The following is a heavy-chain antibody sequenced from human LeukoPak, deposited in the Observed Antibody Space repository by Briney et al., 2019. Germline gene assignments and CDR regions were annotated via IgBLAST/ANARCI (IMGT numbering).Heavy chain of an antibody. V-gene: IGHV4-4*07. CDR3: ARDHGSSSWTRRFDP. CDR1: GGSISSYY. Sequence: KPSETLSLTCTVSGGSISSYYWSWIRQPAGKGLEWIGRIYTSGSTNYNPSLKSRVTMSVDTSKNQFSLKLSSVTAADTAVYYCARDHGSSSWTRRFDPWGQGTLVTVSS. J-gene: IGHJ5*02. CDR2: IYTSGST. D-gene: IGHD6-13*01.